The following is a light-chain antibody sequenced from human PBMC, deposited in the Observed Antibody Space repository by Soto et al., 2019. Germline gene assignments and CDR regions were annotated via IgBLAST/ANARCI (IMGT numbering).Light chain of an antibody. V-gene: IGKV3-20*01. Sequence: EIVLTQSPGTLSLSPGERVTLSCRASQSVTSSYLAWYQQKPGQAPRLLIYGASTRATGIPDRFSGSGSGTDFTLTISRLEPEDFAVYYCQQYCSSRLTFGGGTKVEMK. CDR1: QSVTSSY. CDR3: QQYCSSRLT. CDR2: GAS. J-gene: IGKJ4*01.